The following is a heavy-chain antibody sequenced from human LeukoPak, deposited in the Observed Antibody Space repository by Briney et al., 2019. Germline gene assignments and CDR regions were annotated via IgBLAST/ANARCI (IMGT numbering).Heavy chain of an antibody. V-gene: IGHV4-38-2*02. CDR1: GFSVSSVYY. D-gene: IGHD5-24*01. Sequence: SETLSLTCSVSGFSVSSVYYWGWIRQPPGKGLEWIGIIYRSGSAYYNPSLKSRVTISVDTSKNQFSLKLTSVTAADTAVYYCARGAGSTISNDSFDIWGQGTMVTVSS. J-gene: IGHJ3*02. CDR2: IYRSGSA. CDR3: ARGAGSTISNDSFDI.